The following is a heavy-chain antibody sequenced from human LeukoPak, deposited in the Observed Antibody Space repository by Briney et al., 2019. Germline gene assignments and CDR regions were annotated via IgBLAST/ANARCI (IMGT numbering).Heavy chain of an antibody. V-gene: IGHV1-2*02. CDR3: ARLGSLDL. CDR2: INPNSGGT. Sequence: ASVKVSCKASGYTVTGYYIHWVRHPPGQGLEWMGWINPNSGGTNYAQKFQGRVTMTRDTSISTAYMELSRLGSDDTAVYYCARLGSLDLWGRGTLVTVSS. CDR1: GYTVTGYY. J-gene: IGHJ2*01.